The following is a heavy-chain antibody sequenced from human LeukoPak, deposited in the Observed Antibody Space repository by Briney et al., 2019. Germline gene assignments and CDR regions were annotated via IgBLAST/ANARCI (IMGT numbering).Heavy chain of an antibody. J-gene: IGHJ4*02. D-gene: IGHD5-18*01. Sequence: QPGRSLRLSCAASGFTFSSYGMHWVRQAPGKGLEWVAAISYDGSKKYYADSVKDRFTISRDNSKNTLYLQMNSLRAEDTAVYYCAKLGVLQLWLVYSFDYWGQGTLVTVSS. V-gene: IGHV3-30*18. CDR2: ISYDGSKK. CDR3: AKLGVLQLWLVYSFDY. CDR1: GFTFSSYG.